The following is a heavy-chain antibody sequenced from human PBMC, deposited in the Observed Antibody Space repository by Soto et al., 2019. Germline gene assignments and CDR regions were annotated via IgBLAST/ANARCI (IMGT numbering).Heavy chain of an antibody. J-gene: IGHJ6*02. CDR3: ARDKDRLQLGGNYYYFLDV. CDR1: GGTFSTSA. CDR2: IMPVFPTP. Sequence: QVQLVQSGAEVKKPGSSVKVSCKASGGTFSTSAISWVRQAPGQGLEWVGGIMPVFPTPDYAQKFQGRVTITADESTTTAYLELTSLRTDDTAVYSCARDKDRLQLGGNYYYFLDVWGPGTAITVSS. V-gene: IGHV1-69*12. D-gene: IGHD1-1*01.